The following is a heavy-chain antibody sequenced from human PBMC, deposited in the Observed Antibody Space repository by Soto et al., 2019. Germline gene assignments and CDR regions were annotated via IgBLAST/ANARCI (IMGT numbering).Heavy chain of an antibody. CDR3: AIAPVGLDTISYFDY. CDR1: GDSVSSVSFH. V-gene: IGHV4-30-4*01. D-gene: IGHD3-3*01. Sequence: SETLSLTCTVSGDSVSSVSFHWAWLRRPPGMGLEWIGYIYNGGSTYYRPALESRMNMSLDATRNHYFLRLTAVTAADTAGYCYAIAPVGLDTISYFDYWGQGKLVTVSS. J-gene: IGHJ4*02. CDR2: IYNGGST.